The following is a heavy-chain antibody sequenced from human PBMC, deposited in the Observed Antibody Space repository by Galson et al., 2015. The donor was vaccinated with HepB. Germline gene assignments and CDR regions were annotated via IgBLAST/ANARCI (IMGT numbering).Heavy chain of an antibody. V-gene: IGHV3-30*04. CDR2: ISYDGSNK. J-gene: IGHJ4*02. Sequence: SLRLSCAASGFTFSSYAMHWVRQAPGKGLEWVAVISYDGSNKYYADSVKGRFTISRDNSKNTLYLQMNSLRAEDTAVYYCARDRGFGRPAYYLDYWGQGTLVTVSS. CDR3: ARDRGFGRPAYYLDY. D-gene: IGHD3-10*01. CDR1: GFTFSSYA.